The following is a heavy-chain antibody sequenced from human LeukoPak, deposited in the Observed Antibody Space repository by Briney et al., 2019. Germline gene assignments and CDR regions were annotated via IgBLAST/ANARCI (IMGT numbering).Heavy chain of an antibody. V-gene: IGHV4-34*01. CDR2: INHSGST. Sequence: SETLSLTCAVYGGSFSGYYWSWIRQPPGKGLEWIGEINHSGSTNYNPSLKSRVTISVDTSKNQFSLKLSSVTAADTAVYYCASIAIVVVPAAAAIPHGASDIWGQGTMVTVSS. J-gene: IGHJ3*02. CDR1: GGSFSGYY. CDR3: ASIAIVVVPAAAAIPHGASDI. D-gene: IGHD2-2*01.